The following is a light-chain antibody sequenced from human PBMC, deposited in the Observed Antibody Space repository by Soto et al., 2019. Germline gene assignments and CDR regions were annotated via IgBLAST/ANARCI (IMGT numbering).Light chain of an antibody. V-gene: IGKV3-15*01. CDR2: GAS. CDR3: QQYNNWPPET. Sequence: EIVLTQSPGTLSLSPWERATLSCRASQSVSSSYLAWYQQKPGQAPRLLLYGASTRATGIPARFSGSGSGTEFTLTISSLQSEDFAVYYCQQYNNWPPETFGQGTKVDIK. CDR1: QSVSSSY. J-gene: IGKJ1*01.